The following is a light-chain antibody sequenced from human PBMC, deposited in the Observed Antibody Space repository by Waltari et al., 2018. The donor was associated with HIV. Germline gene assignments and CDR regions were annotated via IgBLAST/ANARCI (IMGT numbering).Light chain of an antibody. CDR3: ASNRLDYTLI. Sequence: QSALTQPASVSGFLGQSINISCTGISTDSRFYQYVSWYQQHPGKIPSLIIFYINNRPSGVSDPFSGSRSGNSASLTFSGLQSGDEAHYYCASNRLDYTLIFGGGTKLTVL. J-gene: IGLJ2*01. V-gene: IGLV2-14*03. CDR1: STDSRFYQY. CDR2: YIN.